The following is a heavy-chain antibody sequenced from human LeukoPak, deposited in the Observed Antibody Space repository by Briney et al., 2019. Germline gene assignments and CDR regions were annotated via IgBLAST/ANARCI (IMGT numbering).Heavy chain of an antibody. V-gene: IGHV3-74*01. CDR2: INNDGSPT. CDR3: ARSLYSSGDY. D-gene: IGHD6-25*01. J-gene: IGHJ4*02. CDR1: GFTFSNYW. Sequence: PGGSLRLSCAASGFTFSNYWMHWVRQAPGKGLVWVSRINNDGSPTTYADSVKGRFTISRDNAKNTLYLQMNSLRAEDTAVYFCARSLYSSGDYWGQGTLVTVSS.